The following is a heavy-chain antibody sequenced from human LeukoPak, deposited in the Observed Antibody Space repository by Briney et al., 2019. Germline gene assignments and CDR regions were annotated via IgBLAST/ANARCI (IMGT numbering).Heavy chain of an antibody. CDR3: ATEAPRSYYFDY. CDR2: VYATGGVA. J-gene: IGHJ4*02. Sequence: ASVKVSCKASGHTFTNCHIHWVRQAPGQGVEWMGAVYATGGVAINTQTFPVRVTMTRDTSTGTVYMELSSLRFEDTAIYYCATEAPRSYYFDYWGQGIQVTVSS. V-gene: IGHV1-46*01. CDR1: GHTFTNCH.